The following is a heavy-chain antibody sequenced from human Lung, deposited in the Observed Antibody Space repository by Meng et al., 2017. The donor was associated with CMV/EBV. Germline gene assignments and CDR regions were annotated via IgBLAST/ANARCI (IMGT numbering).Heavy chain of an antibody. CDR1: GFIFSDYS. D-gene: IGHD2-2*01. CDR3: ARGRGYCSSTNCYQNFDY. J-gene: IGHJ4*02. CDR2: INSSSIHI. Sequence: SCTASGFIFSDYSMSWVRQAPGKGLAWVSSINSSSIHIYYADSTKGRFTISRDNAKKSLYLQMNSLRAEDTAVYYCARGRGYCSSTNCYQNFDYWXQGTLVTVSS. V-gene: IGHV3-21*01.